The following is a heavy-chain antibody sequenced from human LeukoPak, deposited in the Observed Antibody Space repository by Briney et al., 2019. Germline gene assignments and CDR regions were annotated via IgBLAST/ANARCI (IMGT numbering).Heavy chain of an antibody. V-gene: IGHV4-34*01. Sequence: SSETLSLTCAVYGGSFSGYYWSWIRQPPGKGLEWIGEINHSGSTNYNPSLKSRVTISVDTSKNQFSLKLSSVTAADTAVYYCARGGIAAAGTPAMDGYFDYWGQGTLVTVSS. D-gene: IGHD6-13*01. J-gene: IGHJ4*02. CDR3: ARGGIAAAGTPAMDGYFDY. CDR2: INHSGST. CDR1: GGSFSGYY.